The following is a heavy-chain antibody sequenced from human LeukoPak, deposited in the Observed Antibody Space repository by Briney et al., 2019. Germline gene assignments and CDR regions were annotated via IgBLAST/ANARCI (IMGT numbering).Heavy chain of an antibody. Sequence: SSETLSLTCAVSGGSISSSNWWSWIRQPPGKGLEWIGEIYHSGSTNYNPSLKSRVTISVDTSKNQFSLKLSSVTAADTAVYFCARDSLGAGTVGATSGYWGQGTLVTVSS. CDR3: ARDSLGAGTVGATSGY. D-gene: IGHD1-26*01. CDR2: IYHSGST. J-gene: IGHJ4*02. V-gene: IGHV4-4*02. CDR1: GGSISSSNW.